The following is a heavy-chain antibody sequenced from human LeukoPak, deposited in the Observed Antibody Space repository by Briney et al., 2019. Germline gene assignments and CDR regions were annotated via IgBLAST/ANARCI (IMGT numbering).Heavy chain of an antibody. CDR3: ARGRGLRFLEWLFINWFDP. Sequence: SETPSLTCAVYGGSFSGYYWSWIRQPPGKGLEWIGEINHSGSTNYNPSLKSRVTISVDTSKNQFSLKLSSVTAADTAVYYCARGRGLRFLEWLFINWFDPWGQGTLVTVSS. J-gene: IGHJ5*02. D-gene: IGHD3-3*01. CDR1: GGSFSGYY. V-gene: IGHV4-34*01. CDR2: INHSGST.